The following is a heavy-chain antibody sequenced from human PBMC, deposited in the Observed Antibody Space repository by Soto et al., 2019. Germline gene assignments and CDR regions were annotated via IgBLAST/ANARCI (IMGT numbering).Heavy chain of an antibody. CDR2: IVVGSGNT. Sequence: SVKVSCKASGFTFTSSAVQWVRQARGQRLEWMGWIVVGSGNTNYAQKFQERVTITRDMSTSTAYMELSSLRSEDTAVYYCAAVTIAVAGRDDYWGQGTLVTVSS. CDR1: GFTFTSSA. V-gene: IGHV1-58*01. CDR3: AAVTIAVAGRDDY. D-gene: IGHD6-19*01. J-gene: IGHJ4*02.